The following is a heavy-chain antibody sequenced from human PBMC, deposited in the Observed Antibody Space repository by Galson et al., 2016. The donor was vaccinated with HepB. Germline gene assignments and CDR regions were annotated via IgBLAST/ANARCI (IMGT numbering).Heavy chain of an antibody. CDR2: ISYDATTI. J-gene: IGHJ4*02. Sequence: SLRLSCAASGFTFSNYPVHWVRQAPGKGLEWVAVISYDATTIYYADSVKGRFTISRDNSRNTLYLQMDSLRAEDTAVYYCATTRLLDNWGQGNPGHRLL. CDR1: GFTFSNYP. V-gene: IGHV3-30-3*01. CDR3: ATTRLLDN.